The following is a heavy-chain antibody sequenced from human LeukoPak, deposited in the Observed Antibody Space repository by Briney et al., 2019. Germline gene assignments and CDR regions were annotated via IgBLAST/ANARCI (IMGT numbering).Heavy chain of an antibody. D-gene: IGHD3-10*01. CDR3: ARDNPPYYGPPDY. Sequence: GGSLRLSCAASGFTFSSYSMNWVRQAPGKGLEWVSYISSSSSTIYYADSVKGRFTISRDNAKNSLYLQMNSLRAEDTAVYYCARDNPPYYGPPDYWGQGTLVTVSS. CDR1: GFTFSSYS. J-gene: IGHJ4*02. CDR2: ISSSSSTI. V-gene: IGHV3-48*01.